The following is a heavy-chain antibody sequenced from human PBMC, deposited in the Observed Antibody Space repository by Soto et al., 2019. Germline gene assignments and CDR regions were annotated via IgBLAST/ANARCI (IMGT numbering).Heavy chain of an antibody. Sequence: SAPLSLTCTFSGGSISSGDYYWSWIRQPPGKGLEWIGYIYYSGSTYYNPSLKSRVTISVDTSKNQFSLKLSSVTAADTAVSYCAREDIVGGGFDPWGQGTLVTVSS. CDR2: IYYSGST. CDR3: AREDIVGGGFDP. V-gene: IGHV4-30-4*01. D-gene: IGHD2-15*01. J-gene: IGHJ5*02. CDR1: GGSISSGDYY.